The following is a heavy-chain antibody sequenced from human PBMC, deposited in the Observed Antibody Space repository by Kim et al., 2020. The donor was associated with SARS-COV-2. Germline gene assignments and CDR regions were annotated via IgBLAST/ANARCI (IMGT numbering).Heavy chain of an antibody. V-gene: IGHV4-31*03. D-gene: IGHD3-22*01. Sequence: SETLSLTCTVSGGSISSGGYYWSWIRQHPGKGLEWIGYMYYSGSTYYNPSLKSRLSISVDTSKKQLSLKLSSVTAADTAVYYCARATSSVYFDCWGQGTLVTVSS. CDR1: GGSISSGGYY. CDR2: MYYSGST. CDR3: ARATSSVYFDC. J-gene: IGHJ4*02.